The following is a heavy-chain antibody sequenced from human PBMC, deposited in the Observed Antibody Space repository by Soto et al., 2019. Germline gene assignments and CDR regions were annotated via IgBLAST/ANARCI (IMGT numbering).Heavy chain of an antibody. CDR1: GGSISSGGYS. Sequence: PSETLSLTCAVSGGSISSGGYSWSWIRQPPGKGLEWIGYIYHSGSTYYNPSLKSRITISVDTSKNQFSLKLSSVTAADTAVYYCARLGYCISTSCYDYFDPWGQGPLVTVSS. CDR2: IYHSGST. J-gene: IGHJ5*02. V-gene: IGHV4-30-2*02. CDR3: ARLGYCISTSCYDYFDP. D-gene: IGHD2-2*01.